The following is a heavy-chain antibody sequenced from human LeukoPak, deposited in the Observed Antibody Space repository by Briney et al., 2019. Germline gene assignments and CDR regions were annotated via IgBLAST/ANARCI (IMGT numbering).Heavy chain of an antibody. D-gene: IGHD3-10*02. J-gene: IGHJ4*02. CDR3: AKDRGSMFVYFDY. Sequence: PGMSLRLSCAPSGFTFDDYAMHWVRHSRGKGLEWVSGISWNSDNIDYADSVKGRFSIYTDNAKTSLYLQMNSLRAEEMALYYRAKDRGSMFVYFDYWGQGTLVTVSS. CDR2: ISWNSDNI. CDR1: GFTFDDYA. V-gene: IGHV3-9*03.